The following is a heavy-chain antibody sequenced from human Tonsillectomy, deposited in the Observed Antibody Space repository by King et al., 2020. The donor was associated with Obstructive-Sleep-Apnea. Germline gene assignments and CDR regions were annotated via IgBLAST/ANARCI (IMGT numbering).Heavy chain of an antibody. CDR3: AGVALYDSSGYYHY. D-gene: IGHD3-22*01. J-gene: IGHJ4*02. CDR1: GFTFSSYS. CDR2: ISSSSSYI. Sequence: VQLVESGGGLVKPGGSLRLSCAASGFTFSSYSMNWVRQAPGKGLEWVSSISSSSSYICYADSVKGRFTISRDNAKNALYLQMKRLRAEDTAVYYCAGVALYDSSGYYHYWGQGTLVTVSS. V-gene: IGHV3-21*01.